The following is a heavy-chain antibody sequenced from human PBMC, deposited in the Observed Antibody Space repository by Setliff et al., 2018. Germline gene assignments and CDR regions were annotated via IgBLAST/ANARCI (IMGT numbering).Heavy chain of an antibody. CDR1: GFTFSSYA. Sequence: AGGSLRLSCAASGFTFSSYAMHWVRQAPGKGLEWVAVISYDGSNKYYADSVKGRFTISRDNSKNTLYLQMNSLRAEDTAVYFCGRWLQWVDYWGQGALVTVSS. D-gene: IGHD5-18*01. CDR3: GRWLQWVDY. CDR2: ISYDGSNK. J-gene: IGHJ4*02. V-gene: IGHV3-30*04.